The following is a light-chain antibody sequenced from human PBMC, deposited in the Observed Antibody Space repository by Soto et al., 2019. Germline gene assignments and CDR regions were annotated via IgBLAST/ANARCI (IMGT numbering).Light chain of an antibody. V-gene: IGKV3-20*01. Sequence: EIVLTQSPGTLSLSPGERATLSCRASQSVSSSHLAWYQHKPGQAPRLLIYAASSRATGSPDRFSGGGSGTDFTLTISSLQSEDFAVYYCQQYNNWPITFGPGTRREIK. J-gene: IGKJ5*01. CDR3: QQYNNWPIT. CDR2: AAS. CDR1: QSVSSSH.